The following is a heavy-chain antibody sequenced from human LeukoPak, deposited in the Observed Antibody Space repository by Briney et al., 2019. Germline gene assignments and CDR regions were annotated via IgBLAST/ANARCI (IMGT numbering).Heavy chain of an antibody. J-gene: IGHJ3*02. Sequence: PGGSLRLSCAASGFTFSSYSMNLVRQAPGKGLEWVSSISSSSSYIYYADSVKGRFTISRDNAKNSLYLQMNSLRAEDTAVYYCARVDYESDAFDIWGQGTMVTVSS. CDR2: ISSSSSYI. V-gene: IGHV3-21*01. CDR1: GFTFSSYS. D-gene: IGHD4-17*01. CDR3: ARVDYESDAFDI.